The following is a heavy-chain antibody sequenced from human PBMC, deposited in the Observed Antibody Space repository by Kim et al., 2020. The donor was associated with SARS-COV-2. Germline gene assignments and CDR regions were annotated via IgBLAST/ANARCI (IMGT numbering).Heavy chain of an antibody. CDR3: AREVGPDSGYYYDYYYYGMDV. CDR2: ISSSGSTI. V-gene: IGHV3-48*03. J-gene: IGHJ6*02. D-gene: IGHD3-22*01. Sequence: GGSLRLSCAASGFTFSSYEMNWVRQAPGKGLEWVSYISSSGSTIYYADSVKGRFTISRDNAKNSLYLQMNSLRAEDTAVYYCAREVGPDSGYYYDYYYYGMDVWGQGTTVTVSS. CDR1: GFTFSSYE.